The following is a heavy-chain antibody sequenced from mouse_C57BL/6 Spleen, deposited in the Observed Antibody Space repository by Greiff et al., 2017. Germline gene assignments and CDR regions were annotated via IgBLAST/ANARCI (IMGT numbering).Heavy chain of an antibody. D-gene: IGHD2-3*01. V-gene: IGHV1-64*01. CDR1: GYTFTSYW. CDR3: ARWLLYYAMDY. J-gene: IGHJ4*01. CDR2: IRPNSGST. Sequence: VQLQQPGAELVKPGASVKLSCKASGYTFTSYWMHWVKQRPGQGLEWIGMIRPNSGSTNYNEKFKSKATLTVDKSSSTAYMQLSSLTSEDSAVYYCARWLLYYAMDYWGQGTSVTVSS.